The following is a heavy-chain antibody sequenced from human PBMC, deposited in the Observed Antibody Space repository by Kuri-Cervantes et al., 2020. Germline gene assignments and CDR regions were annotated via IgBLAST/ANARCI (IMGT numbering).Heavy chain of an antibody. CDR2: ISSSSSTI. V-gene: IGHV3-48*01. CDR3: ARDRGFMFDY. J-gene: IGHJ4*02. D-gene: IGHD3-16*01. CDR1: GFTFSSCS. Sequence: GESLKISCAASGFTFSSCSMNWVRQAPGKGLEWVSHISSSSSTIYYAVSVKGRFTISRDNAKSSLFLHMNSLRAEDTAVYYCARDRGFMFDYCAQGTLVTVSS.